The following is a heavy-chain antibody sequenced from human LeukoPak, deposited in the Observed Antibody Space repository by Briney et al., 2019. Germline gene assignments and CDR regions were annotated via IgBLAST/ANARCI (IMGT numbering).Heavy chain of an antibody. CDR1: GFTVSSFW. CDR2: ISYDGSNK. Sequence: PRGSLRSSCAASGFTVSSFWIHWVRQAPRNRLEWVAVISYDGSNKYYADSVKGRFTISRDNSKNTLYLQVNSLRAEDTAVYYCARKIRSPDYWGQGTLVTVSS. J-gene: IGHJ4*02. V-gene: IGHV3-30-3*01. CDR3: ARKIRSPDY. D-gene: IGHD6-13*01.